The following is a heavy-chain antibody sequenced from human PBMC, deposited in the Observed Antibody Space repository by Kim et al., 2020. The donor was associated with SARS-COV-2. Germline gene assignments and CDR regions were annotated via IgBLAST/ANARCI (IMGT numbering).Heavy chain of an antibody. V-gene: IGHV3-48*02. CDR2: ISSRSSTI. Sequence: GGSLRLSCAASGFTFSSYSMNWVRQAPGKGLEWVSYISSRSSTIYYADSVKGRFTISRDNAKNSLYLQMNSLRDEDTAVYYCARDPTYDFWSGYSRSFDYWGPGTLVTVSS. CDR1: GFTFSSYS. D-gene: IGHD3-3*01. CDR3: ARDPTYDFWSGYSRSFDY. J-gene: IGHJ4*02.